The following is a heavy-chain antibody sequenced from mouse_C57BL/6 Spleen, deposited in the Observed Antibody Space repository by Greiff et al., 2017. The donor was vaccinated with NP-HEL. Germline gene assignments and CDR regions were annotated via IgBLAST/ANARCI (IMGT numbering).Heavy chain of an antibody. J-gene: IGHJ2*01. D-gene: IGHD1-1*01. CDR3: ARESYGSSPRDY. Sequence: QVQLKQPGAELVKPGASVKMSCKASGYTFTSYWITWVKQRPGQGLEWIGDIYPGSGSTNYNEKFKSKATLTVDTSSSTAYMQLSSLTSEDSAVYYCARESYGSSPRDYWGQGTTLTVSS. CDR2: IYPGSGST. CDR1: GYTFTSYW. V-gene: IGHV1-55*01.